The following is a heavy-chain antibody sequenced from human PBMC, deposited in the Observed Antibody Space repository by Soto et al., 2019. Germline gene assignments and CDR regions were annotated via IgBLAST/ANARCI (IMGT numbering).Heavy chain of an antibody. CDR3: AREGDIALVPAAVGYYYYGMDV. CDR1: GFTFSDHY. CDR2: TRNKANSYTT. Sequence: EVQLVESGGGLVQPGGSLRLSCAASGFTFSDHYMDWVRQAPGKGLEWVGRTRNKANSYTTEYAASVKGRFTISSDDSKNSLYLQMNSLKTEDTVVYYCAREGDIALVPAAVGYYYYGMDVWGQGTTVTVSS. V-gene: IGHV3-72*01. D-gene: IGHD2-2*01. J-gene: IGHJ6*02.